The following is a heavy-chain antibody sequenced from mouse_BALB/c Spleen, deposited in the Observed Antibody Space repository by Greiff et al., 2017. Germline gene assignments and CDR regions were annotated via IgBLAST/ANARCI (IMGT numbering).Heavy chain of an antibody. V-gene: IGHV5-4*02. CDR1: GFTFSDYY. Sequence: EVQLVESGGGLVKPGGSLKLSCAASGFTFSDYYMYWVRQTPEKRLEWVATISDGGSYTYYPDSVKGRFTISRDNAKNNLYLQMSSLKSEDTAMYYCARGVLSYAMDYWGQGTSVTVSS. CDR2: ISDGGSYT. D-gene: IGHD1-1*02. CDR3: ARGVLSYAMDY. J-gene: IGHJ4*01.